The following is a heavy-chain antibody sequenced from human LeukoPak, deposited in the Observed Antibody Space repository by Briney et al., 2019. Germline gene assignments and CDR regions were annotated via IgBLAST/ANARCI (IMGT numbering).Heavy chain of an antibody. V-gene: IGHV4-39*07. D-gene: IGHD4-17*01. Sequence: SETLSLTCTVSGGSISSSSYYWGWIRQPPGKGLEWIGSIYYSGSTYYNPSLKSRVTISVDTSKNQFSLKLSSVTAADTAVYYCAVTTVTTSGYYYYYMDVWGKGTTVTISS. CDR1: GGSISSSSYY. CDR3: AVTTVTTSGYYYYYMDV. J-gene: IGHJ6*03. CDR2: IYYSGST.